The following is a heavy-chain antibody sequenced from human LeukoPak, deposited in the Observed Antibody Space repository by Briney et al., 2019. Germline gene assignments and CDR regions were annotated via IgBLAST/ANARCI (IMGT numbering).Heavy chain of an antibody. V-gene: IGHV4-39*07. Sequence: SETLSLTCTVSGGSIRTNSYYWGWIRQPPGKGLEWIGSIYYSGSTYYNPSLKSRVTISVDTSKNQFSLKLSSVTAADTAVYYCATTYRGAFDYWGQGTLVTVSS. CDR3: ATTYRGAFDY. CDR2: IYYSGST. CDR1: GGSIRTNSYY. D-gene: IGHD1-14*01. J-gene: IGHJ4*02.